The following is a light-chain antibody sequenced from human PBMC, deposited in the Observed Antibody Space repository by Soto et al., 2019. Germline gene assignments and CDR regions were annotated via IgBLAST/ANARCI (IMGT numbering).Light chain of an antibody. CDR1: QSVLYNSNNKNY. CDR3: QQYYNSPWT. V-gene: IGKV4-1*01. Sequence: DIVMTQSPDSLAVSLGERATNNCKSSQSVLYNSNNKNYLAWYQQKPGQPPKLLIYWASTRESGVPDRFSGSGSGTDFTLTISSLQAEDVAVYYCQQYYNSPWTFGQGTKVEIK. J-gene: IGKJ1*01. CDR2: WAS.